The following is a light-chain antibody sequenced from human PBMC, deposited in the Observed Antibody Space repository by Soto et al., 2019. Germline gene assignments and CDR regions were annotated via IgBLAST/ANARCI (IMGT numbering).Light chain of an antibody. CDR3: QQYGSSLPVT. CDR2: GAS. J-gene: IGKJ4*01. Sequence: EIVLTQSPGTLSLSPGERATISCRASQSVSSSYLAWYQQKPGQAPRLLIYGASSRATGIPDRFSGSGSGTDFTLTISRLEPEDFAVYYCQQYGSSLPVTFGGGTKV. CDR1: QSVSSSY. V-gene: IGKV3-20*01.